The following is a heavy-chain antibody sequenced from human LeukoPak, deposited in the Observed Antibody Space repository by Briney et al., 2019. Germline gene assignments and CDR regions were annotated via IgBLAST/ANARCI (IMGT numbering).Heavy chain of an antibody. V-gene: IGHV3-33*01. CDR2: IWYDGSKK. CDR1: GFSFSSNG. CDR3: ARLSGSHFDY. D-gene: IGHD1-26*01. J-gene: IGHJ4*02. Sequence: PGGSLRLSCVASGFSFSSNGMNWVRQAPGKGLEWVAVIWYDGSKKFYADSVKGRLTISRDNFKNMMYLQMSSLRAEDTAVYYCARLSGSHFDYWGEGTLVTVSS.